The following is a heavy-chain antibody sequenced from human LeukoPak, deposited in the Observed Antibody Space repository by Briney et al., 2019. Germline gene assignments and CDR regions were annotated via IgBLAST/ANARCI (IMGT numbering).Heavy chain of an antibody. D-gene: IGHD3-9*01. CDR1: GFTFSNAW. J-gene: IGHJ4*02. Sequence: GGSLRLSCAASGFTFSNAWMSWVRQAPGKGLEWVGRIKSKTDGGTTDYAAPVKGRFIISRDDSKNTLYLQMNSLKTEDTAVYYCTTADYDILTGYYPFDYWGQGTLVTVSS. V-gene: IGHV3-15*01. CDR3: TTADYDILTGYYPFDY. CDR2: IKSKTDGGTT.